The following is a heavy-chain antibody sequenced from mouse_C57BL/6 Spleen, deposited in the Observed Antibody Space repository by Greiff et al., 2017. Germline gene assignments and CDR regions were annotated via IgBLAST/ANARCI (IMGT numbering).Heavy chain of an antibody. CDR1: GYAFSSYW. J-gene: IGHJ2*01. CDR3: ARSSSITTVVDY. CDR2: IYPGDGDT. D-gene: IGHD1-1*01. Sequence: QVQLQQSGAELVKPGASVKISCKASGYAFSSYWMNWVKQRPGKGLEWIGQIYPGDGDTNYNGKFKGKATLTADKSSSTAYMQLSSLTSEDSAVYFCARSSSITTVVDYWGQGTTLTVSS. V-gene: IGHV1-80*01.